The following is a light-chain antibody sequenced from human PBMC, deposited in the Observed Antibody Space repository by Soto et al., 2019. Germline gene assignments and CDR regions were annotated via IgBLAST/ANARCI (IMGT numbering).Light chain of an antibody. CDR3: QQYYSTPLT. J-gene: IGKJ1*01. V-gene: IGKV1-5*03. CDR1: QSISSW. Sequence: DIQMTQSPSTLSASVGDRVTITCRASQSISSWLAWYQQKPGKAPKLLIYKASSLESGVPSRFSGSGSGTEFTLTISSLQAEDVAVYYCQQYYSTPLTFGQGTKVDIK. CDR2: KAS.